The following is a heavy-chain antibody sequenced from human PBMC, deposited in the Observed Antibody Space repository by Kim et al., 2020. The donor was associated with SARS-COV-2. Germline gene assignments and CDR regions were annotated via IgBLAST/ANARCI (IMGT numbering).Heavy chain of an antibody. CDR1: GFTVSDNY. CDR3: SRRNTHNWSNDY. D-gene: IGHD1-1*01. J-gene: IGHJ4*02. CDR2: LYRGGNT. Sequence: GGSLRLSCAASGFTVSDNYMSWVRQAPGKGLEWVSFLYRGGNTYYADSVEGRFTFSSDNYKNTLYLQINSLKTEDTAAFLCSRRNTHNWSNDYWGQGTLV. V-gene: IGHV3-53*01.